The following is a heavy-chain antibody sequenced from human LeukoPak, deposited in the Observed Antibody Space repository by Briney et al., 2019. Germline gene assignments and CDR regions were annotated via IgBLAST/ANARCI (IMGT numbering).Heavy chain of an antibody. D-gene: IGHD3-3*01. CDR3: ARHVLKTIFGVVIPRAFDI. J-gene: IGHJ3*02. CDR2: IKQDGSEK. Sequence: PGGSLRLSCAASGFTFSSYWMSWVRQAPGKGLEWVANIKQDGSEKYYVDSVKGRFTISRDNAKNSLYLQMNSLRAEDTAVYYCARHVLKTIFGVVIPRAFDIWGRGTMVTVSS. CDR1: GFTFSSYW. V-gene: IGHV3-7*01.